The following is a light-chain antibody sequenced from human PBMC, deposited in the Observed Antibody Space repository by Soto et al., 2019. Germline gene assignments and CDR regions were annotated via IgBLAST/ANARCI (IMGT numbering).Light chain of an antibody. J-gene: IGKJ1*01. CDR2: AAS. V-gene: IGKV1-39*01. Sequence: DIQMTQSPSSLSASVGDRVTITCRASQSIRSYLNWYQQKPGRAPKLLIYAASSLQGGVPSRFSGSGSGTDFTLTISSLQPEDFATYYCQQSYSSPETFGQGTKVEI. CDR1: QSIRSY. CDR3: QQSYSSPET.